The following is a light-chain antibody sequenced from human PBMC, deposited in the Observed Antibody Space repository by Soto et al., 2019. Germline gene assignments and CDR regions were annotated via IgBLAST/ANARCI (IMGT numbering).Light chain of an antibody. V-gene: IGKV3-20*01. CDR2: GAS. CDR1: QSVSSSY. Sequence: EFVLTESAATLSWSLGERATLSCRASQSVSSSYLAWYQQKPGQAPRLLIYGASSRATGIPDRFSGSGSGTDFTLTISRLEPEDFAVYYCQQYGSSPRTFGQGTKVDIK. CDR3: QQYGSSPRT. J-gene: IGKJ1*01.